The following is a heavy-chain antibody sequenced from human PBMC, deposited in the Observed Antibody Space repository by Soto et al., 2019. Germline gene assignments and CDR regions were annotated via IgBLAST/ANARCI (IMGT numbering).Heavy chain of an antibody. Sequence: SQTLSLTCAISGDSVSSNSAAWNWIRQSPSRGLEWLGRTYYRSKWYNDYAVSVKSRITINPDTSKNQFSLQLNSVTPEDTAVYYCARENIVVVVAAGRDAFDVWGQGTMVTVSS. J-gene: IGHJ3*01. CDR3: ARENIVVVVAAGRDAFDV. CDR2: TYYRSKWYN. D-gene: IGHD2-15*01. CDR1: GDSVSSNSAA. V-gene: IGHV6-1*01.